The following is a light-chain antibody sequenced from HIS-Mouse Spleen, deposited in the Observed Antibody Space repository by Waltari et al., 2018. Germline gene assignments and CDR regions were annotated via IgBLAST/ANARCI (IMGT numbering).Light chain of an antibody. V-gene: IGLV3-10*01. Sequence: SYELTQPPPVSVSPGQTARITRSGDAFPRKYAYLYHQKSSQAPVLVIYEDSKRPSGIPERFSGSSSGTMATLTISGAQVEDEADYYCYSTDSSGNHRVFGGGTKLTVL. CDR3: YSTDSSGNHRV. CDR2: EDS. CDR1: AFPRKY. J-gene: IGLJ2*01.